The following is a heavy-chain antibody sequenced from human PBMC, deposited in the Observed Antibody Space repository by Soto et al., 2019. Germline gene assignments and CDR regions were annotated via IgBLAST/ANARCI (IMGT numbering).Heavy chain of an antibody. CDR1: GGSISSGGYY. D-gene: IGHD5-12*01. J-gene: IGHJ4*02. V-gene: IGHV4-31*03. Sequence: TSETLSLTCTVSGGSISSGGYYWRWIRQHPGKGLEWIGYIYYSGSTYYNPSLKSRVTISVDTSKNQFSLKLSSVTAADTAVYYCARAERWLQLFYWGQGTLVTVSS. CDR3: ARAERWLQLFY. CDR2: IYYSGST.